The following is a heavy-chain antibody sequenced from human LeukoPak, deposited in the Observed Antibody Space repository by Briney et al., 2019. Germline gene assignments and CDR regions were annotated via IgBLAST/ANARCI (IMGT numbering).Heavy chain of an antibody. Sequence: GRSLRLSCAASGFTFSSYGMHWVRQAPGKGLEWVAVILYDGSNKYYADSVKGRFTISRDNSKNTLFLQMNSLRAEDMALYYCAKGLGIAVGGDAFDIWGQGTMVTVSS. J-gene: IGHJ3*02. CDR1: GFTFSSYG. D-gene: IGHD6-19*01. V-gene: IGHV3-30*18. CDR2: ILYDGSNK. CDR3: AKGLGIAVGGDAFDI.